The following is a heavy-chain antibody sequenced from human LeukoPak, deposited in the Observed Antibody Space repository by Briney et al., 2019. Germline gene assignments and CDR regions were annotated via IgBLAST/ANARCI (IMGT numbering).Heavy chain of an antibody. CDR2: INPNTGGT. CDR1: GYTFTGYY. J-gene: IGHJ4*02. V-gene: IGHV1-2*02. Sequence: ASVKVSCKAPGYTFTGYYMHWVRQAPGQGLEWMGWINPNTGGTNYAQKFQGRVTMTRDTSITTAYMELSSLRSDDTAVYYCARTDTAMATVGYWGQGTLVTVSS. D-gene: IGHD5-18*01. CDR3: ARTDTAMATVGY.